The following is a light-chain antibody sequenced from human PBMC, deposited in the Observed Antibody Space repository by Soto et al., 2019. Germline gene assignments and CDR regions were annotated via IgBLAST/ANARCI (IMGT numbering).Light chain of an antibody. CDR1: QSVSSSY. V-gene: IGKV3-20*01. CDR2: GAS. CDR3: QQYGSSPPT. J-gene: IGKJ1*01. Sequence: EIVLTQSPGTLSLSPGERATLSCRASQSVSSSYLAWYQQKPGQAPRLLIYGASSSATGIPDRFSGSGSGTDFTLTSSRLEPEDFAAYYCQQYGSSPPTFGQGTKVEIK.